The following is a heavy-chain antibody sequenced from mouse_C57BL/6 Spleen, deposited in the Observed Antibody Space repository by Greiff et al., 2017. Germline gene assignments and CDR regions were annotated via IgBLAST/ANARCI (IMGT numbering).Heavy chain of an antibody. CDR1: GFSLSTSGMG. CDR3: ARRARTGTGFDY. D-gene: IGHD4-1*01. J-gene: IGHJ2*01. V-gene: IGHV8-12*01. Sequence: QVTLKESGPGILQSSQTLSLTCSFSGFSLSTSGMGVSWIRQPSGKGLEWLAHIYWDDDKCYNPFLKSRLTISKDTSRNQVVLKSTSVDTADTATYYCARRARTGTGFDYWGQGTTLTVSS. CDR2: IYWDDDK.